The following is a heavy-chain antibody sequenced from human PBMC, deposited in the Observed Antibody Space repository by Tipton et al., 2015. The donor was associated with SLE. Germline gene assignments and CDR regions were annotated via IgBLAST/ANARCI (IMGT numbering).Heavy chain of an antibody. CDR2: IYNSEST. V-gene: IGHV4-59*08. Sequence: LRLSCTVSGGSISGYYWSWIRQSPGKGLEWIGYIYNSESTNYNPSLKSRVTISVDTSKNQFSLKLSSVTAADTAVYYCARHRGYSSSWDFDYWGQGTLVTVSS. J-gene: IGHJ4*02. D-gene: IGHD6-13*01. CDR3: ARHRGYSSSWDFDY. CDR1: GGSISGYY.